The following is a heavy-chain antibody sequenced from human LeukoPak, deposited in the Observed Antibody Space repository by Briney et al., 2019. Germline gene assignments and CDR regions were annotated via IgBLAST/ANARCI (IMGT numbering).Heavy chain of an antibody. CDR3: ARGHNSGWGNFDY. CDR1: GGSISSYY. V-gene: IGHV4-4*07. J-gene: IGHJ4*02. CDR2: IHTSGTT. D-gene: IGHD6-19*01. Sequence: SETPSLTCTGSGGSISSYYWSWIRQPVGKGLEWIGRIHTSGTTSGTTNYNPSLKSRVTMSVDTSKNQFSLTLTSVTAADTAVYYCARGHNSGWGNFDYWGQGTLVTVSS.